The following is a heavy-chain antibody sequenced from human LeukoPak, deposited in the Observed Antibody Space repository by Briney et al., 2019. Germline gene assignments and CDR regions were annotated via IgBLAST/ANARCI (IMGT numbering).Heavy chain of an antibody. CDR3: ATVAQRYYFDY. J-gene: IGHJ4*02. Sequence: ASVKVSCKASGYTFTSYYMHWVRQAPGQGLEWMGIINPSGGSTSYAQKFQGRVTMTEDTSRDTAYMELSSLRSEDTAVYYCATVAQRYYFDYWGQGTLVTVSS. V-gene: IGHV1-46*01. CDR2: INPSGGST. CDR1: GYTFTSYY.